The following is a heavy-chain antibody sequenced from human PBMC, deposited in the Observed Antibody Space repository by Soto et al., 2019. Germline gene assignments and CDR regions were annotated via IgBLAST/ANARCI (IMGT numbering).Heavy chain of an antibody. D-gene: IGHD2-2*02. CDR1: GFTFSSYA. CDR2: ISGSGGST. V-gene: IGHV3-23*01. Sequence: GGSLRLSCAASGFTFSSYAMSWVRQAPGKGLEWVSAISGSGGSTYYADSVKGRFTISRDNSKNTLYLQMNSLRAEDTAVYYCAKARYCSSTSCYSLYYYYYMDVWGKGTTVTVSS. CDR3: AKARYCSSTSCYSLYYYYYMDV. J-gene: IGHJ6*03.